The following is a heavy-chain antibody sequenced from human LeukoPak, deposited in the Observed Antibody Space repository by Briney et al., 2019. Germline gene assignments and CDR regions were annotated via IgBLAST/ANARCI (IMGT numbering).Heavy chain of an antibody. CDR1: GFTFSGYW. Sequence: GGSLRLSCAVSGFTFSGYWMQWVRQPPGKGLVWVSRINSDGRYTSDADFVKGRFTTSRDNARNTLYLQMNGLKVEDTAVYYCTRVDDSSGYESDYWGQGTLVTVSS. J-gene: IGHJ4*02. V-gene: IGHV3-74*01. CDR3: TRVDDSSGYESDY. D-gene: IGHD3-22*01. CDR2: INSDGRYT.